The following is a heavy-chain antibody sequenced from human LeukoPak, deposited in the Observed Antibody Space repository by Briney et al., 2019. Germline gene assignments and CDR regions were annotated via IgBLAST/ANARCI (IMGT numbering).Heavy chain of an antibody. D-gene: IGHD1-1*01. J-gene: IGHJ4*02. CDR2: ISSSSSYI. CDR1: GFTFSTYS. Sequence: GGSLRLSCAASGFTFSTYSMNWVRQAPGKGLEWVSSISSSSSYIYYADSVKGRFTISRDNAKNSLYLQMNSLRAEDTALYYCARLRTAGTFDYRGQGTLVTVSS. V-gene: IGHV3-21*01. CDR3: ARLRTAGTFDY.